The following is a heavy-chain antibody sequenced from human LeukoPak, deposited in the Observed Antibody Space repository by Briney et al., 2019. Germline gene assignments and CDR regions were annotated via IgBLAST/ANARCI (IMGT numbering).Heavy chain of an antibody. V-gene: IGHV3-48*03. CDR1: GFTLSSYE. CDR2: ITSSGSTM. CDR3: ATLRPRQQLVVDH. J-gene: IGHJ4*02. D-gene: IGHD6-13*01. Sequence: PGGSLRLSCAASGFTLSSYEMHWVRQAPGKGREGVSYITSSGSTMYYADSVKGRFTISRDNAKNSLYLQMSSLRAEDTAVYYCATLRPRQQLVVDHWGQGTLVTVSS.